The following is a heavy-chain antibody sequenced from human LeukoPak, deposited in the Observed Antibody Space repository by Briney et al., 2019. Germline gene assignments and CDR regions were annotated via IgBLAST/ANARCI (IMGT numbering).Heavy chain of an antibody. CDR3: AREKVDTAMVTGYYHFYMDV. CDR2: IYYSGST. D-gene: IGHD5-18*01. CDR1: GGSISSYY. Sequence: SETLSLTCTVSGGSISSYYWSWIRQPPGKGLEWIGYIYYSGSTNYNPSLKSRVTISVDTSKNHFSLKLSSVTAADTAVYYCAREKVDTAMVTGYYHFYMDVWGKGTTVTVSS. J-gene: IGHJ6*03. V-gene: IGHV4-59*01.